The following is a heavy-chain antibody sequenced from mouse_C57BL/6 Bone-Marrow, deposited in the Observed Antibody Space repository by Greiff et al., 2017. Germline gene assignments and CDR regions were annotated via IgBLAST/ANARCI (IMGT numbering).Heavy chain of an antibody. J-gene: IGHJ2*01. D-gene: IGHD2-10*01. V-gene: IGHV1-63*01. CDR3: ARTYYYFDY. Sequence: VPLKESGAELVRPGTSVQMSCKASGYTFTNYWIGWAKQRPGHGLEWIGDIYPGGGYTNYNEKFKGKATLTADKSSSTAYMQFSSLTSEDSAIYYCARTYYYFDYGGQGTTLTVSS. CDR1: GYTFTNYW. CDR2: IYPGGGYT.